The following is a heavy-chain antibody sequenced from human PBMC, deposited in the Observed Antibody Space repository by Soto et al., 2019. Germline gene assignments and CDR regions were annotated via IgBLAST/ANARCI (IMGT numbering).Heavy chain of an antibody. CDR3: ARAGRDGYNGNFDY. J-gene: IGHJ4*02. D-gene: IGHD1-1*01. V-gene: IGHV3-13*01. CDR1: GFTFSSYD. CDR2: IGTAGDT. Sequence: EVQLVESGGGLVQPGGSLRLSCAASGFTFSSYDMHWVRQATGKGLEWVSAIGTAGDTYYPGSVKGRFTISRENAKNSLYLQMNSLRAEDTAVYYCARAGRDGYNGNFDYWGQGTLVTVSS.